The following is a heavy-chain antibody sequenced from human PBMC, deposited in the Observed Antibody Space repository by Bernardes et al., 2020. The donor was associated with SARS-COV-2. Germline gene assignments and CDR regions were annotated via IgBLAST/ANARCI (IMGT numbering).Heavy chain of an antibody. J-gene: IGHJ5*02. D-gene: IGHD6-13*01. CDR2: TYTSGST. CDR3: ARDSGWAAAGIWFDP. Sequence: SETLSLTCTVSGASISSGSYYWSWIRQPAGKGLEWIGRTYTSGSTNYNPSLKSRVTISVDTSKNQFSLKLSSVTAADTAVYYCARDSGWAAAGIWFDPWGQGTLVTVSS. CDR1: GASISSGSYY. V-gene: IGHV4-61*02.